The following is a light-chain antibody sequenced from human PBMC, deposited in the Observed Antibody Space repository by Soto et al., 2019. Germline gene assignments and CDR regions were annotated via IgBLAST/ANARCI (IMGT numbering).Light chain of an antibody. CDR3: QQVNVYPST. CDR1: QGISSY. J-gene: IGKJ4*01. Sequence: IQLTQSPFSLSASVGDRVTITCRASQGISSYLGWYQQKPGKAPNLLIYDASTLHSGVPSRFSGGGSGTDFTLTISSLQPEDFATYYCQQVNVYPSTFGGGTKVDI. V-gene: IGKV1-9*01. CDR2: DAS.